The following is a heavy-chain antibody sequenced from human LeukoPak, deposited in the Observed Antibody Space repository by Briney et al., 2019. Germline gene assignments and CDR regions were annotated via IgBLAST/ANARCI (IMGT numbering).Heavy chain of an antibody. CDR2: VDPEDGET. J-gene: IGHJ4*02. D-gene: IGHD3-10*01. CDR3: ATSGAGGDY. V-gene: IGHV1-69-2*01. Sequence: ASVTVSFKASGYTFTDYYMHWVQQAPGKGLEWMGRVDPEDGETIYAEKFQGRVTITADTFTDTAYMELSSLRSEDTAVYYCATSGAGGDYWGQGTLVTVSS. CDR1: GYTFTDYY.